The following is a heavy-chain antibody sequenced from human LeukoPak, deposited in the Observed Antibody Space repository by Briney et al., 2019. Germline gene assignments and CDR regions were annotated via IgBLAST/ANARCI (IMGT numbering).Heavy chain of an antibody. V-gene: IGHV4-59*08. CDR1: GGSISNYY. D-gene: IGHD3-10*01. CDR2: VYYSGST. J-gene: IGHJ5*02. Sequence: PSETLSLTCTVSGGSISNYYWSWIRQPPGKGLESIGHVYYSGSTDYNPSLKSRLTISVDNSMNQFSLKLSSVTAADTAVYYCARGTEYYYGSGSFDPWGQGTLVTVSS. CDR3: ARGTEYYYGSGSFDP.